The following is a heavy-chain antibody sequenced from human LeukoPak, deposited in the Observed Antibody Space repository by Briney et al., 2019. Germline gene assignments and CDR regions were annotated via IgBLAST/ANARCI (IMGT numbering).Heavy chain of an antibody. V-gene: IGHV3-74*01. CDR3: ERDTYSSPDY. CDR1: GFTFSSYW. D-gene: IGHD6-13*01. CDR2: IDSDGSDT. Sequence: GGSLRLSCAASGFTFSSYWMHWVRQAPGEGLVWVSRIDSDGSDTRYGDSVKGRFTISRDNAKNTLYLQMNSLRAEDTAVYYCERDTYSSPDYWGQGTLVTVSS. J-gene: IGHJ4*02.